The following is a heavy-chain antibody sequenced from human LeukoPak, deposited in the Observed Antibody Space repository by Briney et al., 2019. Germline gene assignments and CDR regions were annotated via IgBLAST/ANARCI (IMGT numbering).Heavy chain of an antibody. CDR3: ARGPPPNDRDGYVFDP. CDR1: GFTFDDYG. J-gene: IGHJ5*02. D-gene: IGHD5-24*01. CDR2: INWNGGST. V-gene: IGHV3-20*04. Sequence: GGSLRLSCAASGFTFDDYGMSWVRQAPGKGLEWVSGINWNGGSTGYADSVKGRFTISRDNAKNSLYLQMNSLRAEDTAVYYCARGPPPNDRDGYVFDPWGQGTLVTVSS.